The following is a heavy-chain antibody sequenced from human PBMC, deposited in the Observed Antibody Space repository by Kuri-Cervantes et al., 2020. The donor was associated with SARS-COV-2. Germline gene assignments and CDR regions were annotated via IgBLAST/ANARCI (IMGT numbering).Heavy chain of an antibody. CDR2: IIPMFGTA. Sequence: SVKVSCKASGGTFSNYAISWVRQAPGQGLEWMGGIIPMFGTAKYAQKFQGRVTITADESTSTAYMELRSLRSDDTAVYYCARVVGIHFWSGRYFDYWGQGTLVTVSS. CDR1: GGTFSNYA. J-gene: IGHJ4*02. CDR3: ARVVGIHFWSGRYFDY. V-gene: IGHV1-69*13. D-gene: IGHD3-3*02.